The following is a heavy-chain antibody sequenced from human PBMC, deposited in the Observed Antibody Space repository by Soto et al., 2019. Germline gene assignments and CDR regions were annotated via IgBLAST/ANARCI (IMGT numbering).Heavy chain of an antibody. CDR3: ASILSDDYGDYVGDY. J-gene: IGHJ4*02. V-gene: IGHV4-59*01. CDR1: GGSLSSYY. D-gene: IGHD4-17*01. CDR2: IYYSGST. Sequence: SENLFLPCTVSGGSLSSYYWSWIRQPPGKGLEWIGYIYYSGSTNYNPSLKSRVTISVDTSKNQFSLKLCSVTAADMAVYYCASILSDDYGDYVGDYWGQGTLVTVSS.